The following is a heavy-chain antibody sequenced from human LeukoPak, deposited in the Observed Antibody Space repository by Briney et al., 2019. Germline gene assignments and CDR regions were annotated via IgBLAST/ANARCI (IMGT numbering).Heavy chain of an antibody. D-gene: IGHD3-10*01. V-gene: IGHV4-59*01. CDR1: GGSISSYY. CDR2: IYYSGST. Sequence: VKPSETLSLTCTVSGGSISSYYWSWIRQPPGKGLGWIGYIYYSGSTNYNPSLKSRVTISVDTSKNQFSLKLSSVTAADTAVYYCARSPGALLWFGELFRGFDYWGQGTLVTVSS. J-gene: IGHJ4*02. CDR3: ARSPGALLWFGELFRGFDY.